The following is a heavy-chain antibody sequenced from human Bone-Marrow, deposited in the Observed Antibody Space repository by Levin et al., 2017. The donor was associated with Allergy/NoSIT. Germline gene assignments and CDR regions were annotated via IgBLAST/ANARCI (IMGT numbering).Heavy chain of an antibody. CDR2: DDGSGFT. CDR3: AKGRDDSGGYHFSFDY. CDR1: GFTFNRHR. V-gene: IGHV3-23*01. J-gene: IGHJ4*01. D-gene: IGHD3-22*01. Sequence: GESLKISCAASGFTFNRHRMSWVRQAPGTGLEWVSGDDGSGFTKYADSVKGRFTISRDNSKNTLFLQMNSLRVEDTAVYYCAKGRDDSGGYHFSFDYWGQGTLVTVSS.